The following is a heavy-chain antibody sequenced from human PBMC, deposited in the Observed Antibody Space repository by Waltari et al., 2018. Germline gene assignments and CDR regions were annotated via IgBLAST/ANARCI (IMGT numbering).Heavy chain of an antibody. CDR2: ITSDGGTT. V-gene: IGHV3-64*07. CDR3: ARVRSGWYYFDS. D-gene: IGHD3-3*01. CDR1: GFTFSRDA. J-gene: IGHJ4*02. Sequence: EVQLEESGGALVQPGGSLRLSCVASGFTFSRDARHWVRQPPGKGLEYVASITSDGGTTYYLGSVKARFTVSRDNAKNTLHLQMASLRVEDTAVYFCARVRSGWYYFDSWGQGTLVTVSS.